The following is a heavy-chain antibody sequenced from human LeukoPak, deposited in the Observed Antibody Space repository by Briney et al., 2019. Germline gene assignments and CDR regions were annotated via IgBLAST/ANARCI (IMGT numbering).Heavy chain of an antibody. CDR3: VSFYEAY. J-gene: IGHJ4*02. Sequence: KTGGSLRLSCAASGNYWMHWVRQAPGKGLVWVSHINSGGNWTSYADSVKGRFTISKGNAKNTVYLQMNNLRAEDTAVYYCVSFYEAYWGRGTLVTVSS. CDR2: INSGGNWT. V-gene: IGHV3-74*01. D-gene: IGHD2/OR15-2a*01. CDR1: GNYW.